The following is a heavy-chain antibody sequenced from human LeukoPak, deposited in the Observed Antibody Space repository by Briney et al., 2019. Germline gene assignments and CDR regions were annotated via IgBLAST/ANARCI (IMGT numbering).Heavy chain of an antibody. Sequence: GGSLRLSCEASGFTFSSYWMTWVRQAPGKGLEWVANIKQDGSEKYYVDSVKGRFTISRDNAKNSLYLQMNSLRAEDTAVYYCARDWGGDAFDIWGQGTMVTVSS. V-gene: IGHV3-7*03. D-gene: IGHD3-16*01. J-gene: IGHJ3*02. CDR2: IKQDGSEK. CDR1: GFTFSSYW. CDR3: ARDWGGDAFDI.